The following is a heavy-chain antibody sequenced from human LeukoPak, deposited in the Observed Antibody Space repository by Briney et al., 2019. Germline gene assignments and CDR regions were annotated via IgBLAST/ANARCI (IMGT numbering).Heavy chain of an antibody. CDR1: GGSISTYY. CDR2: INYSGST. Sequence: PSETLSLTCTFSGGSISTYYWSWIRQPPGKGLEWIGYINYSGSTNYNPSLKSRVTISVDTSKNQFSLKLSSVTAADTAVYYCARDSGEDSMDVWGQGTTVTVSS. V-gene: IGHV4-59*01. CDR3: ARDSGEDSMDV. D-gene: IGHD3-10*01. J-gene: IGHJ6*02.